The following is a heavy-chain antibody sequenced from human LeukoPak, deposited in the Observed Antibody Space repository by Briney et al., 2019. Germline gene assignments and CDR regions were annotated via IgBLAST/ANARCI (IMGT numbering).Heavy chain of an antibody. D-gene: IGHD6-19*01. CDR1: GGSISSSSYY. CDR2: IYYSGST. Sequence: SETLSLTCTVSGGSISSSSYYWGWIRQPPGKGLEWIGSIYYSGSTCYNPSLKSRVTISVDTSKNQFSLKLSSVTAADTAVYYCARAYSSGWYDAFDIWGQGTMVTVSS. J-gene: IGHJ3*02. V-gene: IGHV4-39*01. CDR3: ARAYSSGWYDAFDI.